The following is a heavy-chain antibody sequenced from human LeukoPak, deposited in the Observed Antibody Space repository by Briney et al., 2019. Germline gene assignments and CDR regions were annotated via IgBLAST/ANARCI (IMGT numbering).Heavy chain of an antibody. CDR2: ISSSSSYI. J-gene: IGHJ6*02. V-gene: IGHV3-21*01. D-gene: IGHD6-13*01. CDR3: AKDGRAAAGPVYYYYGMDV. Sequence: GGSLRLSCAASGFTFSSYSMNWVRQAPGKGLEWVSSISSSSSYIYYADSVKGRFTISRDNAKNSLYLQMNSLRAEDTAVYYCAKDGRAAAGPVYYYYGMDVWGQGTTVTVSS. CDR1: GFTFSSYS.